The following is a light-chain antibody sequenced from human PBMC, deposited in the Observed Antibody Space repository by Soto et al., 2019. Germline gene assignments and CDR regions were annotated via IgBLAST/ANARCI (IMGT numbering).Light chain of an antibody. CDR1: QSISSW. V-gene: IGKV1-5*03. CDR2: KAS. Sequence: DIQMTQSPSTLSASLGDRVTITCRASQSISSWLAWYQQKPGKAPKLLIYKASSLESGVPSRFSGSESGTEFILTISSLQPDDFATYYCQQYTSYWWTFGQGTKVEIK. CDR3: QQYTSYWWT. J-gene: IGKJ1*01.